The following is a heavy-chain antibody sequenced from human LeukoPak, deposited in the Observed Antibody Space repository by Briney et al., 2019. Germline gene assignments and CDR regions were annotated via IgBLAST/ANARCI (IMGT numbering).Heavy chain of an antibody. J-gene: IGHJ4*02. CDR2: IYYSGST. CDR3: ARGLDAKLRYFDWLFFDY. Sequence: PSETLSLTCTVYGGSISSYYWSWIRQPPGKGLEWIGYIYYSGSTNYNPSLKSRVTISVDTSKNQFSLKLSSVTAADTAVYYCARGLDAKLRYFDWLFFDYWGQGTLVTVSS. CDR1: GGSISSYY. V-gene: IGHV4-59*01. D-gene: IGHD3-9*01.